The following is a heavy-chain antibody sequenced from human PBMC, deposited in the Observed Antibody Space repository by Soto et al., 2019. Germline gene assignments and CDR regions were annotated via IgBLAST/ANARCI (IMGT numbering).Heavy chain of an antibody. J-gene: IGHJ3*02. V-gene: IGHV4-34*01. CDR2: INHSGST. Sequence: QVQLQQWGAGLLKPSETLSLTCAVYGGSFSGYYWSWIRQPPGKGLEWIGEINHSGSTNYNPSLKRRVTISVDTSKNQFSLKLSSVTAADTAVYYCARGGGWIDAFDIWGQGTMVTVSS. CDR3: ARGGGWIDAFDI. D-gene: IGHD5-12*01. CDR1: GGSFSGYY.